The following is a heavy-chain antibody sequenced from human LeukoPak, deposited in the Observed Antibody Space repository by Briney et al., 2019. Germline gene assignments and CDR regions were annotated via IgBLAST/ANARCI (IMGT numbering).Heavy chain of an antibody. Sequence: ASVKVSCKASGYTFTSYATHWVRQAPGQRLEWMGWINAGNGNTKYSQKFQGRVTITSDTSANTAYMDLSSLKSEDTAVYYCARDRGDGYNYEGLDFWGQGTLVTVSS. CDR2: INAGNGNT. V-gene: IGHV1-3*01. D-gene: IGHD5-24*01. CDR3: ARDRGDGYNYEGLDF. J-gene: IGHJ4*02. CDR1: GYTFTSYA.